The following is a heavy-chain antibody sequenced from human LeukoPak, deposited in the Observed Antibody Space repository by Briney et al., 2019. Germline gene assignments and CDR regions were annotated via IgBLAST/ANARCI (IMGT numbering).Heavy chain of an antibody. CDR3: AKHYYGGNTRGYWYFDL. D-gene: IGHD4-23*01. CDR1: GGSISSYY. J-gene: IGHJ2*01. CDR2: IYNSGST. Sequence: PSETLSLTCTVSGGSISSYYWSWIRQPAGKGLEWIGHIYNSGSTNYNPSLKGRVTMSVATSKNQFSLHLSSVTAADTAVHYCAKHYYGGNTRGYWYFDLWGRGTLVTVSS. V-gene: IGHV4-4*07.